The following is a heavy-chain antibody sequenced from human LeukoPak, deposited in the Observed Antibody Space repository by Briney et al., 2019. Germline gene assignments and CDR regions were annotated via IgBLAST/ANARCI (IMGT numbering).Heavy chain of an antibody. V-gene: IGHV3-21*01. J-gene: IGHJ4*02. Sequence: GGSLRLSCAASGFTFSSYSMNWVRQAPGKGLEWVSSISSSSSYIYYADSVKGRFTISRDNAKNSLYLQMNSLRADDTAVYYCARRFSTYYDFWSGYSPFDYWGQGTLVTVSS. CDR1: GFTFSSYS. D-gene: IGHD3-3*01. CDR2: ISSSSSYI. CDR3: ARRFSTYYDFWSGYSPFDY.